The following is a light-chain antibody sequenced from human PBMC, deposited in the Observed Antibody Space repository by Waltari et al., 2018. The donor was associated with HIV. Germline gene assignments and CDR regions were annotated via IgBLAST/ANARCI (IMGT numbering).Light chain of an antibody. V-gene: IGKV2-28*01. Sequence: VMTQSPLSLPVTPGEPASISCRSSQSLLHSNGNSYLDWYLQKPGQSPQLLIYLGSNRAAGVPDRFSGSGSGTDFTLKINRVEAEDVGVYYCIQGLQTPLTFGGGTKVEIK. CDR1: QSLLHSNGNSY. CDR3: IQGLQTPLT. J-gene: IGKJ4*01. CDR2: LGS.